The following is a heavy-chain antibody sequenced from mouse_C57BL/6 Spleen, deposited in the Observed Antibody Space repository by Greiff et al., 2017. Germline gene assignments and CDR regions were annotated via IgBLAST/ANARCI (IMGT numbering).Heavy chain of an antibody. V-gene: IGHV5-17*01. D-gene: IGHD4-1*01. Sequence: DVHLVESGGGLVKPGGSLKLSCAASGFTFSDYGMHWVRQAPEKGLEWVAYISSGSSTIYYADTVKGRFTISRDNAKNTLFLQMTSLRSEDTAMYYCARPLTGTGAMDYWGQGTSVTVSS. CDR2: ISSGSSTI. J-gene: IGHJ4*01. CDR3: ARPLTGTGAMDY. CDR1: GFTFSDYG.